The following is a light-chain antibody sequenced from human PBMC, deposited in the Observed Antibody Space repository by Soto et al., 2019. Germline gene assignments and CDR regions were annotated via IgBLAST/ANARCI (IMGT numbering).Light chain of an antibody. J-gene: IGKJ5*01. CDR3: QQYNNWPPIT. Sequence: EIVMTQSPATLSVPPGERATVPCSASQSVSSNLAWYQQKPGQAPRLLIYGASTRATGIPARFSGSGPGTEFTLTIRSLQSEDFAVYYCQQYNNWPPITCGQGTRREIK. CDR2: GAS. CDR1: QSVSSN. V-gene: IGKV3-15*01.